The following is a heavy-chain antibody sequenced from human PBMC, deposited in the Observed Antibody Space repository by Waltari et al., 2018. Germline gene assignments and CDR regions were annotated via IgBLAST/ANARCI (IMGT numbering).Heavy chain of an antibody. CDR1: GGSFSGYY. D-gene: IGHD3-9*01. Sequence: QVQLQQWGAGLLKPSETLSLTCAVYGGSFSGYYWSWIRQPPGKGLEWIGEINHSGSTNYNPSLNSRVTISVYTSKNQFSLKLSSVTAADTAVYYCARGPMNFVWGQGTLVTVSS. CDR2: INHSGST. V-gene: IGHV4-34*01. CDR3: ARGPMNFV. J-gene: IGHJ4*02.